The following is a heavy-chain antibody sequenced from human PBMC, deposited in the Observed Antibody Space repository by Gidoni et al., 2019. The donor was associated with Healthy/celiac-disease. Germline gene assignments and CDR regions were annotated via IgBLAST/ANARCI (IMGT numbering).Heavy chain of an antibody. Sequence: QLQLQESGPGLVKPSETLSLTCTVSGGSISSSSYYWGWIRQPPGKGLEWIGSIYYSGSTYYNPSLKSRVTISVDTSKNQFSLKLSSVTAADTAVYYCARTDFWSGYYVDYWGQGTLVTVSS. J-gene: IGHJ4*02. CDR1: GGSISSSSYY. V-gene: IGHV4-39*07. CDR2: IYYSGST. CDR3: ARTDFWSGYYVDY. D-gene: IGHD3-3*01.